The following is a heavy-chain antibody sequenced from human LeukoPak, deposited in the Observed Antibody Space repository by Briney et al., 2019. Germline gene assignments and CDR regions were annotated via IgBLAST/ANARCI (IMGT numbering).Heavy chain of an antibody. Sequence: SETLSLTCTVSGYSISSGYYWGWIRQPPGKGLEWIGSIYHSGSTYYNPSLKSRVTISVDTSKNQFSLKLSSVTAADTAVYYCARGGGPYDSSGYYDTPRYFDYWGQGTLVTVSS. V-gene: IGHV4-38-2*02. J-gene: IGHJ4*02. CDR2: IYHSGST. D-gene: IGHD3-22*01. CDR1: GYSISSGYY. CDR3: ARGGGPYDSSGYYDTPRYFDY.